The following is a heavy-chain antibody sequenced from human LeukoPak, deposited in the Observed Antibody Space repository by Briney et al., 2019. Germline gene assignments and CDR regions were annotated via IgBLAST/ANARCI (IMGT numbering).Heavy chain of an antibody. CDR2: INHSGST. J-gene: IGHJ3*02. V-gene: IGHV4-34*01. CDR1: GGSFSGYY. CDR3: AGGGIAAADSDAFDI. Sequence: PSETLSLTCAVYGGSFSGYYWSWIRQPPGKGLEWVGEINHSGSTNYNPSLKSRVTISVDTSKNQFSLKLSSVTAADTAVYYCAGGGIAAADSDAFDIWGQGTMVTVSS. D-gene: IGHD6-13*01.